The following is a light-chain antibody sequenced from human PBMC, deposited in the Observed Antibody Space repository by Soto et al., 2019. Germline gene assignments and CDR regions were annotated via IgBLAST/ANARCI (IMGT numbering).Light chain of an antibody. Sequence: DIQMTQSPSSLSASVGDRVTITCRTSQTISDYLNWYQHKPGKAPKLLISAASSLQSGVPSRFSGSGSGTEFTLTISSLQPDDFATYYCQYDSSFGQGTKVDIK. V-gene: IGKV1-39*01. CDR3: QYDSS. J-gene: IGKJ2*03. CDR1: QTISDY. CDR2: AAS.